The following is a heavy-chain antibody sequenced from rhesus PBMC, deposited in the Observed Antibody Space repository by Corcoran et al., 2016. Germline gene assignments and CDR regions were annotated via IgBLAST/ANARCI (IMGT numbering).Heavy chain of an antibody. V-gene: IGHV2S1*01. CDR3: ARVQRIVVLYYFDS. CDR1: GSSLSTSGMG. CDR2: VYWDDDK. Sequence: QATLKESGPALVKPTQTLTLTCTFSGSSLSTSGMGVGWIRQPPGKALEWLAIVYWDDDKYYSPSLKSRLTISKNTSKNQVVLTMTNMDPVDTATYYCARVQRIVVLYYFDSWGQGVLVTVSS. J-gene: IGHJ4*01. D-gene: IGHD3-28*01.